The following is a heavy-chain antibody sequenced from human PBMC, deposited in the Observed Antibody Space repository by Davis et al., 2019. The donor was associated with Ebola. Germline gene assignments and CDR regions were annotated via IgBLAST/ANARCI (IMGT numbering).Heavy chain of an antibody. J-gene: IGHJ5*02. CDR2: ISGSGGST. CDR3: AKARIAALRFDP. V-gene: IGHV3-23*01. CDR1: GFTLSSYA. D-gene: IGHD6-6*01. Sequence: GGSLRLSCAASGFTLSSYAMSWVRQAPGKGLEWVSAISGSGGSTYYADSVKGRFTISRDNSKNTLYLQMNSLRAEDTAVYYCAKARIAALRFDPWGQGTLVTVSS.